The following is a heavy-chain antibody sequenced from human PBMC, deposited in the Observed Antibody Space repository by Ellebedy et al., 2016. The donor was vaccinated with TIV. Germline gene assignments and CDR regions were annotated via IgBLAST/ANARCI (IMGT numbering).Heavy chain of an antibody. CDR3: ATVKQYYTYLGG. V-gene: IGHV4-39*01. CDR1: GDSISSSSDY. D-gene: IGHD1-14*01. J-gene: IGHJ6*03. CDR2: IINRDRT. Sequence: SETLSLTXTVSGDSISSSSDYWVWIRQPPGKGLEWIGTIINRDRTDDNPSLKSRVFILVDASKNQFFLKLTSVAAADTAVYYCATVKQYYTYLGGWGKGTTVTVSS.